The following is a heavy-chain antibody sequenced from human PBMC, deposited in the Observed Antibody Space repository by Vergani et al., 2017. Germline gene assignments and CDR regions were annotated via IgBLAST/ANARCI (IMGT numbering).Heavy chain of an antibody. CDR1: GGSISSYY. CDR3: ARARYCSSTSCYTRGTGWFDP. CDR2: IYYSGST. Sequence: QVQLQESGPGLVKPSETLSLTCTVSGGSISSYYWSWIRQPPGKGLEWIGYIYYSGSTNYNPSLKSRGTISVDTSKNQFSLKLSHVTAADTAVYYCARARYCSSTSCYTRGTGWFDPWGQGTLVTVSS. D-gene: IGHD2-2*02. V-gene: IGHV4-59*01. J-gene: IGHJ5*02.